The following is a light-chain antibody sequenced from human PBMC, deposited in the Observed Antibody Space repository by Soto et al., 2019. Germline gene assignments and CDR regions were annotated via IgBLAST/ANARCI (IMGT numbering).Light chain of an antibody. CDR1: SSNIANNY. CDR2: DNN. CDR3: GTWDNSLSAGV. V-gene: IGLV1-51*01. Sequence: QSVLTQPPSVSAAPGQKVTLSCSGSSSNIANNYVSWYQQLPGTAPKLLIYDNNKRPSGIPDRFSGSKSGTSAALGITGLQTGDEAEYYCGTWDNSLSAGVFGGGTKLTVL. J-gene: IGLJ2*01.